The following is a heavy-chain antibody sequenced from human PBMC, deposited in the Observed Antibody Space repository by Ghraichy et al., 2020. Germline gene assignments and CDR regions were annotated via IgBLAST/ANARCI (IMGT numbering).Heavy chain of an antibody. CDR3: ARSTPRLPLFDY. D-gene: IGHD2-2*01. CDR2: IYTSGST. Sequence: SETLSLTCTVSGGSISSYYLTWIRQPAGKGLEWIGRIYTSGSTNYNPSLKSRVTMSVDTSNNQFSLKLSSVTAADTAVYYCARSTPRLPLFDYWGQGTLVTVSS. J-gene: IGHJ4*02. CDR1: GGSISSYY. V-gene: IGHV4-4*07.